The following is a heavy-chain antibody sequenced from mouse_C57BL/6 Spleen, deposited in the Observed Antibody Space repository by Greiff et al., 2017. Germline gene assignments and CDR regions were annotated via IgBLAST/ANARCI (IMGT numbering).Heavy chain of an antibody. CDR3: ASEEG. CDR2: IYPSDSET. J-gene: IGHJ1*03. Sequence: QVQLQQPGAELVRPGSSVKLSCKASGYTFTSYWMDWVKQRPGQGLEWIGNIYPSDSETHYNQKFQEKATLTVDKSSSTAYMQLSSLTSADSAVYYCASEEGWGTGTTVTVSS. V-gene: IGHV1-61*01. CDR1: GYTFTSYW.